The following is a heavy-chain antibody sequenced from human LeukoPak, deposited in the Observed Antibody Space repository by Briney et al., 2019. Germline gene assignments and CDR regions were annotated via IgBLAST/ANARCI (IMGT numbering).Heavy chain of an antibody. J-gene: IGHJ4*02. CDR1: GFTFSSYA. CDR3: AKSDYDFWSGYYTGIPFFDY. CDR2: ISGSGGST. Sequence: GGSLRLSCAASGFTFSSYAMSWVRQAPGKGLEWVSAISGSGGSTYYADSVKGRFTISRDNSRNTLYLQMNSLRAEDTAVYYCAKSDYDFWSGYYTGIPFFDYWGQGTLVTVSS. D-gene: IGHD3-3*01. V-gene: IGHV3-23*01.